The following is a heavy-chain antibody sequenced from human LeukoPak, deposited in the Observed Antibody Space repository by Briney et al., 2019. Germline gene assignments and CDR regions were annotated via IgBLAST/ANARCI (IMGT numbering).Heavy chain of an antibody. D-gene: IGHD3-10*01. J-gene: IGHJ4*02. CDR2: IYNSGST. CDR1: GGSISSYY. V-gene: IGHV4-4*07. Sequence: SETLSLTCTVSGGSISSYYWSWIRQPAGKGLEWIGRIYNSGSTNYNSNYNPSLTSRVTMSVDTSKNQFSLKLNSVTAADTAVYFCARAIWYGSGTTAFDYWGQGTLVTVSP. CDR3: ARAIWYGSGTTAFDY.